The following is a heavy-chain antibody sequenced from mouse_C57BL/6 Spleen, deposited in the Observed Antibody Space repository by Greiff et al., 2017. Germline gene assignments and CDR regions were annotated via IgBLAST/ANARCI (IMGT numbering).Heavy chain of an antibody. CDR3: ARGGSSYWYFDV. V-gene: IGHV1-80*01. J-gene: IGHJ1*03. Sequence: VQLQESGAELVKPGASVKISCKASGYAFSSYWMNWVKQRPGKGLEWIGQIYPGDGDTNYNGKFKGKATLAADKSSSTAYMQLSSLTSADSAVYFCARGGSSYWYFDVWGTGTTVTVSS. CDR1: GYAFSSYW. CDR2: IYPGDGDT.